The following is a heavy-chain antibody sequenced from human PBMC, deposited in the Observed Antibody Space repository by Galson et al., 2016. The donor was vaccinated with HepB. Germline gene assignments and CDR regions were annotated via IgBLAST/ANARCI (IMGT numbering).Heavy chain of an antibody. D-gene: IGHD7-27*01. CDR2: TYYRSKWYN. Sequence: WLGRTYYRSKWYNAYALSVKSRITMNADTSKNQFSLQLNSVTPEDTALYFCARAEANWDGGGDNWFDPWGQGTLVTVSS. J-gene: IGHJ5*02. CDR3: ARAEANWDGGGDNWFDP. V-gene: IGHV6-1*01.